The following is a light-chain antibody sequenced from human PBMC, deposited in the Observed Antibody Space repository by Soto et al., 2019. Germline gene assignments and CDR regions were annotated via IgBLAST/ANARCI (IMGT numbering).Light chain of an antibody. J-gene: IGKJ2*01. V-gene: IGKV3-20*01. CDR2: GAS. CDR1: QSVSSSY. Sequence: EIVLTQSPGTLSLSPGERATLSCRASQSVSSSYLAWFQQKPGQAPSLLIYGASSRATGIPDRFSGSGPGTDFTLTISRLEPEDFAVYYCQQYGSSPPYTFGQGTKLEIK. CDR3: QQYGSSPPYT.